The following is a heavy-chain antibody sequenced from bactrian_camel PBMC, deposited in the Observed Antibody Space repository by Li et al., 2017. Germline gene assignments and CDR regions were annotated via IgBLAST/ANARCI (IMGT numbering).Heavy chain of an antibody. CDR1: GYTSNLHC. V-gene: IGHV3S26*01. CDR2: IDSDTST. Sequence: HVQLVESGGGSVQAGGSLRLSCALSGYTSNLHCMAWFRRAPGKEREGFAQIDSDTSTSVIDSLKDRFTISQDSAKNILCLQMSSLKPEDTAMYYCAAGFRGGPWFSLDLYEYWGQGTQVTVS. CDR3: AAGFRGGPWFSLDLYEY. D-gene: IGHD7*01. J-gene: IGHJ4*01.